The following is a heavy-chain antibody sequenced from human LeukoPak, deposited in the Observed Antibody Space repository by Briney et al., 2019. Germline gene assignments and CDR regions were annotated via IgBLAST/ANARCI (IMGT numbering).Heavy chain of an antibody. J-gene: IGHJ6*02. V-gene: IGHV4-39*01. CDR2: IYYSGST. D-gene: IGHD6-6*01. Sequence: ASETLSLTCTVSGGSISSSSYYWGWIRQPPGKGLEWIGSIYYSGSTYYNPSLKSRVTISVDTSKNQFSLKLSSVTAADTAVYYCARQELVFHYYYGMDVWGQGTTVTVSS. CDR3: ARQELVFHYYYGMDV. CDR1: GGSISSSSYY.